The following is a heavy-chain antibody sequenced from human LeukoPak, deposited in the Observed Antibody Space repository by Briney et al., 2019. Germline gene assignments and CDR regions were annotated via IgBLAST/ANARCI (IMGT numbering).Heavy chain of an antibody. J-gene: IGHJ4*02. V-gene: IGHV1-2*02. D-gene: IGHD5-18*01. CDR2: INPNSGGT. CDR1: GYTFTGYY. Sequence: GASVKVSCKASGYTFTGYYMHWVRQAPGQGLEWMGWINPNSGGTNYAQKFQGRVTITADKSTSTAYMELSSLRSEDTAVYYCARASSYGRNFPLDYWGQGTLVTVSS. CDR3: ARASSYGRNFPLDY.